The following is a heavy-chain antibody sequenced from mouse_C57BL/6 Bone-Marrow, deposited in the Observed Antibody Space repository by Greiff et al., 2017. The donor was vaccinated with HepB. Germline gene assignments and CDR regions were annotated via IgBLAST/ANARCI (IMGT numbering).Heavy chain of an antibody. Sequence: QVQLQQPGAELVRPGSSVKLSCKASGYTFTSYWMHWVKQRPIQGLEWIGNIDPSDSETHYNQKFKDKATLTVDKSSSTAYMQLSSLTSEDSAVYYCARGVHWDRGDYFDYWGQGTTLTVSS. J-gene: IGHJ2*01. V-gene: IGHV1-52*01. CDR2: IDPSDSET. CDR3: ARGVHWDRGDYFDY. D-gene: IGHD4-1*01. CDR1: GYTFTSYW.